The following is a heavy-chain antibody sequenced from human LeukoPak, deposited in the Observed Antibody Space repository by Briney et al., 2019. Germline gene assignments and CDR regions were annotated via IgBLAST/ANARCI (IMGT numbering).Heavy chain of an antibody. V-gene: IGHV3-21*01. CDR3: ASLRLNYYGSDFDY. D-gene: IGHD3-10*01. CDR2: ISSSSSYI. CDR1: GFTFSSYS. J-gene: IGHJ4*02. Sequence: PGGSLRLSCAASGFTFSSYSMNWVRQAPGKGLEWVSSISSSSSYIYYADSVKGRFTISRDNAKNSLYLQMNSLRAEDTAVYYCASLRLNYYGSDFDYWGQGTLVTVSS.